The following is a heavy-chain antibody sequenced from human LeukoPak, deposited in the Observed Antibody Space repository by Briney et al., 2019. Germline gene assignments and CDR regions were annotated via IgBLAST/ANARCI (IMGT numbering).Heavy chain of an antibody. CDR2: INSDGSST. V-gene: IGHV3-74*01. J-gene: IGHJ4*02. Sequence: GGSLRLSCAASGITFSTYWMHWVRQAPGKGLVWVSRINSDGSSTSYADSVKGRFTISRDNAKNTLYLQMNSLRAEDTAVYYCARDRDGYAYFDYWGQGTLVTVSS. CDR3: ARDRDGYAYFDY. D-gene: IGHD5-24*01. CDR1: GITFSTYW.